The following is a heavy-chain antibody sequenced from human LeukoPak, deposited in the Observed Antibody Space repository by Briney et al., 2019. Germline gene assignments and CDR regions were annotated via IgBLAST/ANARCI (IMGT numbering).Heavy chain of an antibody. D-gene: IGHD6-13*01. V-gene: IGHV3-66*01. Sequence: GGSLRLSCAASGFPVSSNYMSWVRQAPGKGLEWVSVIYSGGSTYYADSVKGRFTISRDNSKNTLYLQMNSLRAEDTAVYYCARSAAAGPLDYWGQGTLVTVSS. CDR1: GFPVSSNY. CDR3: ARSAAAGPLDY. CDR2: IYSGGST. J-gene: IGHJ4*02.